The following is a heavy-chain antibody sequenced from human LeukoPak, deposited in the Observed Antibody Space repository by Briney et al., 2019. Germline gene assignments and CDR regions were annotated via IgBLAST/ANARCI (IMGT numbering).Heavy chain of an antibody. J-gene: IGHJ4*02. V-gene: IGHV4-39*01. CDR3: ARHFYGDYVFDY. CDR2: IYYSGST. Sequence: SDTLSLTCSVSGGSISSSLHSWGWVRQPPEKGLEWIGSIYYSGSTYYNASFNSRVTMSVDRSKDQFSLNLTSVTATDTAVYYCARHFYGDYVFDYWGKGTLVTVSS. D-gene: IGHD4-17*01. CDR1: GGSISSSLHS.